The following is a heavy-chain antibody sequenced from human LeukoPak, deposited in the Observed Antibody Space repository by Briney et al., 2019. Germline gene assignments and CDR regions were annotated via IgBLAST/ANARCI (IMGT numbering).Heavy chain of an antibody. CDR1: GGSISSGDYY. D-gene: IGHD4-23*01. CDR2: IYYSGST. CDR3: ARERGRDYGGNYWFDP. J-gene: IGHJ5*02. V-gene: IGHV4-30-4*08. Sequence: SETLSLTCTVSGGSISSGDYYWSWIRQPPGKGLEWIGYIYYSGSTYYNPSLKSRVTISVDTSKNQFSLKLSSVTAADTAVYYCARERGRDYGGNYWFDPWGQGTLVTVSS.